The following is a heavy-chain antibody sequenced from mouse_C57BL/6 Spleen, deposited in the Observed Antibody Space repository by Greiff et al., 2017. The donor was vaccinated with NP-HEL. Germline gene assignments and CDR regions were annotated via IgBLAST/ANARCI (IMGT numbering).Heavy chain of an antibody. CDR1: GYTFTSYW. V-gene: IGHV1-59*01. CDR2: IDPSDSYT. CDR3: ARKEGLREGYYFDY. Sequence: QVQLKQPGAELVRPGTSVKLSCKASGYTFTSYWMHWVKQRPGQGLEWIGVIDPSDSYTNYNQKFKGKATLTVDTASSTAHMQLSSRTSEDSAVDYCARKEGLREGYYFDYWGQGTTLTVSS. D-gene: IGHD2-4*01. J-gene: IGHJ2*01.